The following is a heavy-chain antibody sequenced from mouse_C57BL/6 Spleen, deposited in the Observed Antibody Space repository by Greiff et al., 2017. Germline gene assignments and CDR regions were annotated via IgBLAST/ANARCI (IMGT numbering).Heavy chain of an antibody. Sequence: EVMLVESEGGLVQPGSSMKLSCTASGFTFSDYYMAWVRQVPEKGLEWVANINYDGSSTYYLDSLKSRFIISRDNAKNILYLQMSSLKSEDTATYYCAREGLYSNYVGYFDVWGTGTTVTVSS. D-gene: IGHD2-5*01. CDR2: INYDGSST. CDR3: AREGLYSNYVGYFDV. V-gene: IGHV5-16*01. J-gene: IGHJ1*03. CDR1: GFTFSDYY.